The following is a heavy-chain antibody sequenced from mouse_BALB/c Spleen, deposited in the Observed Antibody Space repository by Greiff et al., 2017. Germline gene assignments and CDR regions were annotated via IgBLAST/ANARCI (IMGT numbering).Heavy chain of an antibody. V-gene: IGHV5-6-4*01. D-gene: IGHD1-2*01. CDR3: ARRGLLRPMDY. CDR2: ISSGGGYT. CDR1: GFTFTSYT. Sequence: EVQVVESGGGLVKPGASVKLSCAASGFTFTSYTMSWVRQTPGQGLEWVATISSGGGYTDYPDRVKGRFTISGDNAANTLYLQMSSLKSEDTAMYYCARRGLLRPMDYWGQGTSVTVSS. J-gene: IGHJ4*01.